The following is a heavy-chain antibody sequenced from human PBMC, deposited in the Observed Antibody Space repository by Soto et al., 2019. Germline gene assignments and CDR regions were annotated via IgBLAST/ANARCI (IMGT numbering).Heavy chain of an antibody. CDR3: ATEWGYYDFWSGYYSHYYGMDV. CDR2: ISYDGSNK. V-gene: IGHV3-30*03. J-gene: IGHJ6*02. D-gene: IGHD3-3*01. Sequence: QVQLVESGGGVVQPGRSLRLSCAASGFTFSSYGMHWVRQAPGKGLEWVAVISYDGSNKYYADSVKGRFTISRDNSKNTLYLRMNSLRAEDTAVYYCATEWGYYDFWSGYYSHYYGMDVWGQGTTVTVSS. CDR1: GFTFSSYG.